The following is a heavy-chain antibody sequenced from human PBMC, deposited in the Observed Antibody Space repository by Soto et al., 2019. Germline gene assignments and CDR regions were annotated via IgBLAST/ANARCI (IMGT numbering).Heavy chain of an antibody. D-gene: IGHD2-15*01. V-gene: IGHV1-69*06. CDR1: GGTFSSYA. CDR2: IIPIFGTA. CDR3: AREPTPLTPVGTYYYYYGMDV. Sequence: SVKVSCKASGGTFSSYAISWVRQAPEQGLEWMGGIIPIFGTANYAQKFQGRVTITADKSTSTAYMELSSLRSEDTAVYYCAREPTPLTPVGTYYYYYGMDVWRQGTTVTVSS. J-gene: IGHJ6*02.